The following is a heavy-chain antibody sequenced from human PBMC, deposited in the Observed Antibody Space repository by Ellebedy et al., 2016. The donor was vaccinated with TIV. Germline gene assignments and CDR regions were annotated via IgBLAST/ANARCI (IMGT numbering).Heavy chain of an antibody. J-gene: IGHJ6*02. CDR3: ATLVRYTYGRRGMDV. CDR1: GYTLTELL. D-gene: IGHD5-18*01. Sequence: ASVQVSCKVSGYTLTELLMHWVRHDPGKGPVWMGGVDPEDGKRIYAQKFQGRVTMTEDTSTDTAYIDVSSLRPEDTAVYYCATLVRYTYGRRGMDVWGQGTTVTVSS. CDR2: VDPEDGKR. V-gene: IGHV1-24*01.